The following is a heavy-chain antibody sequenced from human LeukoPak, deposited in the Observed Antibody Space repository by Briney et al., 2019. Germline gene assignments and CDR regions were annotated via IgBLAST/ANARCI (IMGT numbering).Heavy chain of an antibody. CDR1: GFTFSSYA. V-gene: IGHV3-30-3*01. D-gene: IGHD3-22*01. CDR3: ARESDYYDSSGYYDAFDI. CDR2: ISYDGSNK. Sequence: GRSLRLSCAASGFTFSSYAMHWVRQAPGKGLEWVAVISYDGSNKYYADSVKGRFTISRDNSKNTLYLQMNSLRAEDTAVYYCARESDYYDSSGYYDAFDIWGQGTMVTVSS. J-gene: IGHJ3*02.